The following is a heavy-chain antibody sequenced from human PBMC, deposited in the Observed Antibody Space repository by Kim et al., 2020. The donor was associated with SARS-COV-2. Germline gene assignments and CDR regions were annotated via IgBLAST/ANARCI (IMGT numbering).Heavy chain of an antibody. D-gene: IGHD5-18*01. Sequence: GGSLRLSCAASGFTFSSYWMSWVRQAPGKGLEWVANIKQDGSEKYYVDSVKGRFTISRDNAKNSLYLQMNSLRAEDTAVYYCARDRIQLWWLEGCMDVWGQGTTVTVSS. J-gene: IGHJ6*02. CDR1: GFTFSSYW. CDR3: ARDRIQLWWLEGCMDV. CDR2: IKQDGSEK. V-gene: IGHV3-7*01.